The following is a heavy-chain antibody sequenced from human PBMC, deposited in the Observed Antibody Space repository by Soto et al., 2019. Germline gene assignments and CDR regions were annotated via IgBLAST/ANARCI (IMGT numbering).Heavy chain of an antibody. CDR3: ARPGGFDYYDSSGYKTSYYYYGMDV. CDR1: GFTVSSNY. Sequence: EVQLVETGGGLIQPGGSLRLSCAASGFTVSSNYMSWVRQAPGKGLEWVSVIYSGGSTYYADSVKGRFTISRDNSKNTLYLQMNSLRAEDTAVYYGARPGGFDYYDSSGYKTSYYYYGMDVWGQGTTVTVSS. V-gene: IGHV3-53*02. CDR2: IYSGGST. D-gene: IGHD3-22*01. J-gene: IGHJ6*02.